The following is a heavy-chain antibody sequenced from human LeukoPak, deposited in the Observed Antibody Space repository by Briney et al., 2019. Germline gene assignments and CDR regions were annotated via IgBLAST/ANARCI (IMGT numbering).Heavy chain of an antibody. CDR3: ARHTGRNNWFDP. D-gene: IGHD1-14*01. Sequence: SETLSLTCTVSGGSISSNHYYWDWIRQPPGKGLEWIGNVHYSGKTYYNPSLKSRVTIAVDTSRNQYSLRLSSVTAADTAVYYYARHTGRNNWFDPWGQGILVTFSS. J-gene: IGHJ5*02. CDR1: GGSISSNHYY. V-gene: IGHV4-39*01. CDR2: VHYSGKT.